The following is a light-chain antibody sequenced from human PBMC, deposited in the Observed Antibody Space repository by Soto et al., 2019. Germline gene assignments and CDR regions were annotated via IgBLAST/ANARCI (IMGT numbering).Light chain of an antibody. CDR2: AAS. CDR1: QSISSY. J-gene: IGKJ1*01. CDR3: QQSYSTPHWT. V-gene: IGKV1-39*01. Sequence: DIQMTQSPSSLSASVGDRVTITCRASQSISSYLNWYQQKPGKAPKLLISAASRLQSGVRSRFSGSGSGTDFTLTISSLQPEDFATYYCQQSYSTPHWTFGQGTKVDIK.